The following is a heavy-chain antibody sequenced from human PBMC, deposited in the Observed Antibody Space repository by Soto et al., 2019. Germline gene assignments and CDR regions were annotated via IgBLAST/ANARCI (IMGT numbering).Heavy chain of an antibody. Sequence: QVHLVESGGGVVQPGRSLTLSCTASGFAFSNYGIQWVRQAPGRGLEWVAVIWSDGTKKFYAGSVRGRFTISRDNSKNTIYLQMNSLRAEDTAVYYCARDWWEEPAGKETVSQFDYWGQGTLVTVSS. J-gene: IGHJ4*02. V-gene: IGHV3-33*01. D-gene: IGHD6-13*01. CDR2: IWSDGTKK. CDR1: GFAFSNYG. CDR3: ARDWWEEPAGKETVSQFDY.